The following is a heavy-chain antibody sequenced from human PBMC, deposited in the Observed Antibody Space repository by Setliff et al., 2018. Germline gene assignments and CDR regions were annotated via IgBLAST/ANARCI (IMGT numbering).Heavy chain of an antibody. V-gene: IGHV1-24*01. CDR1: GYTLTELS. CDR3: ATSVSWIQLVLYPQGHPEPFDY. J-gene: IGHJ4*02. D-gene: IGHD5-18*01. CDR2: FDPEDGET. Sequence: ASVKVSCKVSGYTLTELSMHWVRQAPGKGLEWMGGFDPEDGETIYAQKFQGRVTMTEDTSTDTAYMELSSLRSEDTGVYYCATSVSWIQLVLYPQGHPEPFDYWGQGTLVTVSS.